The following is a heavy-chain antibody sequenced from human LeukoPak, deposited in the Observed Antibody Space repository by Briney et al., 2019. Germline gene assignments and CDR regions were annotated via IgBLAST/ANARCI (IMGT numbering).Heavy chain of an antibody. CDR1: GFTFSSYW. V-gene: IGHV3-7*01. Sequence: GGSLRLSCAASGFTFSSYWMSWVRQAPGKGLEWVANIKQDGSEKYYVDSVKGRFTISRDNAKNSLYLQMNSLRAEDTAVYYCAGIPGYSSSWYTRYYFDYWGQGTLVTVSS. J-gene: IGHJ4*02. CDR3: AGIPGYSSSWYTRYYFDY. D-gene: IGHD6-13*01. CDR2: IKQDGSEK.